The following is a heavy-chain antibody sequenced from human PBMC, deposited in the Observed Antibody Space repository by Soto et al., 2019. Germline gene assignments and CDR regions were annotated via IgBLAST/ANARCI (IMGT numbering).Heavy chain of an antibody. D-gene: IGHD1-1*01. CDR1: GFTFSSYA. CDR3: AKDRTSRGTTVRFAP. J-gene: IGHJ5*02. CDR2: ISGSGGTT. V-gene: IGHV3-23*01. Sequence: PGGSLRLSCAASGFTFSSYAMIWVRQAPGKGPEWVSSISGSGGTTYYADSVEGRFTISRDNSKNTLYLQMNSLRVEDTAVYYWAKDRTSRGTTVRFAPWGQGTLVTVSS.